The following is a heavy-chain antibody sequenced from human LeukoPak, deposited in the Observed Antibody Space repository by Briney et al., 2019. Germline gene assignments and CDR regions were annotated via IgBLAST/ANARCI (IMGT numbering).Heavy chain of an antibody. CDR2: ISSSSSTI. CDR1: GFTFSIYS. J-gene: IGHJ1*01. CDR3: ATDYYGGYSFQH. D-gene: IGHD4-17*01. Sequence: TGGSLRLSCAASGFTFSIYSINWVRQAPGKGLEWVSYISSSSSTIYYADSVKGRFTISRDNAKNSLYLQMNSLRAEDTAVYYFATDYYGGYSFQHWGQGTLVIVSS. V-gene: IGHV3-48*01.